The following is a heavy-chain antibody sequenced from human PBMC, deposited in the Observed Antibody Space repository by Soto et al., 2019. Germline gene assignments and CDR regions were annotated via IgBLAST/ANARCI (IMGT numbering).Heavy chain of an antibody. J-gene: IGHJ5*02. CDR2: IYYSGST. D-gene: IGHD3-22*01. V-gene: IGHV4-39*01. Sequence: PSETLSLTCTVSGASISSSSCYWGWIRQPPGKGLEWIGSIYYSGSTNYNPSLKSRVTISVDTSKSQFSLKLNSVTAADTAIYYCARHFDYYDSSGYYRWFDPWGQGTLVTVSS. CDR1: GASISSSSCY. CDR3: ARHFDYYDSSGYYRWFDP.